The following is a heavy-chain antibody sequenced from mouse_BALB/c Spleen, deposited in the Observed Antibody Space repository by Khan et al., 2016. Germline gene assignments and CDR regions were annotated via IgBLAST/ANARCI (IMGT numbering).Heavy chain of an antibody. Sequence: EVELVESGGGLVKPGGSLKLSCAASGFTFSDYYMYWVRQTPEKRLEWVATISDGGSYTYYPDSVKGRFTISRDNAKHNLYLQMSSLKSEDTAMYYCARDLSWYFDVWGAGTTVTVSS. CDR3: ARDLSWYFDV. CDR1: GFTFSDYY. J-gene: IGHJ1*01. V-gene: IGHV5-4*02. CDR2: ISDGGSYT.